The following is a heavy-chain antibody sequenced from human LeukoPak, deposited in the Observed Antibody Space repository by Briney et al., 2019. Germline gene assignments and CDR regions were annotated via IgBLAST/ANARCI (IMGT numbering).Heavy chain of an antibody. CDR3: ARGRLYDFWSGYGYYYYMDV. CDR1: GYTFTSYG. J-gene: IGHJ6*03. D-gene: IGHD3-3*01. CDR2: ISAYNGNT. V-gene: IGHV1-18*01. Sequence: ASVKVSCKASGYTFTSYGISWVRQAPGQGLEWMGWISAYNGNTNYAQKLQGRVTMTTDTSTSTAYMELRSLRSEDTAVYYCARGRLYDFWSGYGYYYYMDVWGKGTTVTVSS.